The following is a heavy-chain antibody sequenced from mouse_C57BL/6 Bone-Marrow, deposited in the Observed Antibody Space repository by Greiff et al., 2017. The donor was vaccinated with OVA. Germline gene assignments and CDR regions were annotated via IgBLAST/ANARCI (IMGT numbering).Heavy chain of an antibody. D-gene: IGHD1-1*01. CDR1: GFNIKDDY. Sequence: EVQLQQSGAELVRPGASVKLSCTASGFNIKDDYMHWVKQRPEQGLEWIGWIDPENGDTEYASKFQGKATITADTSSNTAYLQLSSLTSEDTAVYYCTTLFITTGVARFDYWGQGTTLTVSS. V-gene: IGHV14-4*01. J-gene: IGHJ2*01. CDR2: IDPENGDT. CDR3: TTLFITTGVARFDY.